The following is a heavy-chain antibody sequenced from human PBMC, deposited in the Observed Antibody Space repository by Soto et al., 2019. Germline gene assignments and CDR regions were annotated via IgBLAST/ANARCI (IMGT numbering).Heavy chain of an antibody. V-gene: IGHV1-3*01. CDR2: INAGNGNT. CDR1: GYTFTSYA. J-gene: IGHJ4*02. D-gene: IGHD3-22*01. Sequence: XSVNVSCKASGYTFTSYAMHWVRQAPGQRLEWMGWINAGNGNTKYSQRFQGRVTITRDTSASTSYMELSSLRSEDTAVYYCASGYYDEGYVDYWGQGNLVTVSS. CDR3: ASGYYDEGYVDY.